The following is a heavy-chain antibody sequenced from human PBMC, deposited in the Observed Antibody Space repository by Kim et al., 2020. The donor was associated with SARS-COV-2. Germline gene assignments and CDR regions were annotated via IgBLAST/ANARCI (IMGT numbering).Heavy chain of an antibody. J-gene: IGHJ4*02. Sequence: EKGRFTNSRNNSKSTLYLQMNSLRAEDTAVYYCARDSGIAVAGTRYYFDYWGQGTLVTVSS. V-gene: IGHV3-30*01. CDR3: ARDSGIAVAGTRYYFDY. D-gene: IGHD6-19*01.